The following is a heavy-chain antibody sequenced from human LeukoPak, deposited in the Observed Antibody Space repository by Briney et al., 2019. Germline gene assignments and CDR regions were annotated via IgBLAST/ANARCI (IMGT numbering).Heavy chain of an antibody. V-gene: IGHV4-59*01. D-gene: IGHD2-15*01. CDR1: GGSISSYY. CDR3: ASMGYCSGGSCYRFDY. J-gene: IGHJ4*02. Sequence: SETLSLTCTVSGGSISSYYWSWMRQPPGRGLEWMGYIYYSGSTNYNPSLKSRVTISVHSSKNQFYLKLSSVTAADTAVYYCASMGYCSGGSCYRFDYWGQGTLVTVSS. CDR2: IYYSGST.